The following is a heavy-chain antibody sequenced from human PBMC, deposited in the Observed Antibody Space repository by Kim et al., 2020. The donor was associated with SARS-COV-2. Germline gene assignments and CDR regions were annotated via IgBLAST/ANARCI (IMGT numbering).Heavy chain of an antibody. CDR3: AKGSDTSIGTRIVITFGGVIDPGMDV. Sequence: GGSLRLSCAASGFTFSSYGMHWVRQAPGKGLEWVAVISYDGSNKYYADSVKGRFTISRDNSKNTLYLQMNSLRAEDTAVYYCAKGSDTSIGTRIVITFGGVIDPGMDVWGQGTTVTVSS. CDR2: ISYDGSNK. D-gene: IGHD3-16*02. V-gene: IGHV3-30*18. J-gene: IGHJ6*02. CDR1: GFTFSSYG.